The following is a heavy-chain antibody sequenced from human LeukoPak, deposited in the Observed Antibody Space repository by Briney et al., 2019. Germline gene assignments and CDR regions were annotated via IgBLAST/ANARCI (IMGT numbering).Heavy chain of an antibody. J-gene: IGHJ4*02. V-gene: IGHV1-18*01. D-gene: IGHD4/OR15-4a*01. Sequence: WASVKVSCKASGYTFTSYGISWVRQAPGQGLEWMGWISAYNGNTNYAQKLQGRVTMTADTSTSTAYMEPRSLRSDDTAVYYCARDQGPNYCFDYWGQGTLVTVSS. CDR1: GYTFTSYG. CDR2: ISAYNGNT. CDR3: ARDQGPNYCFDY.